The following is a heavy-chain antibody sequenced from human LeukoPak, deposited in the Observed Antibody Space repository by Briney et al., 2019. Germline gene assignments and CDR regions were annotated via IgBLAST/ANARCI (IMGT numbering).Heavy chain of an antibody. D-gene: IGHD2-15*01. CDR2: IYYSGST. V-gene: IGHV4-39*01. J-gene: IGHJ4*02. CDR1: GGSISSSSYY. CDR3: ARHYGGGGWR. Sequence: PSETLSLTCTVSGGSISSSSYYWGWIRQPPGKGLEWIGSIYYSGSTYYNPSLKSRVTISVDTSKNQSSLKLSSVTAADTAVYYCARHYGGGGWRWGQGTLVTVSS.